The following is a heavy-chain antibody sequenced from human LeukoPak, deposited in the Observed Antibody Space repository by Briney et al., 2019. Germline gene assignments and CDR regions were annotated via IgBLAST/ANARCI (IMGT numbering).Heavy chain of an antibody. CDR1: GYSFTSYW. V-gene: IGHV5-51*01. J-gene: IGHJ4*02. CDR3: ARLHLYSSSWYYFDY. Sequence: GESLQISCKGSGYSFTSYWIGWVRQLPGKGLEWMGIIYPGDSDTRYSPSFQGQVTISADKSISTAYLQWSSLKASDTAMYYCARLHLYSSSWYYFDYWGQGTLVTVSS. CDR2: IYPGDSDT. D-gene: IGHD6-13*01.